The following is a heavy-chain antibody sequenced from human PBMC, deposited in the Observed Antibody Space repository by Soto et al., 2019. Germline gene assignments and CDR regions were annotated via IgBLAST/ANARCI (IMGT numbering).Heavy chain of an antibody. CDR2: INAGNGNT. Sequence: ASVKVSCKACGYSFTSYAMHWVRQAPGQRFEWMGWINAGNGNTKYSQKFQGRVTITRDTSASTAYMELSSLRSEDTAVYYCARAYYDFWSGSRGAFDIWGQGTMVTVSS. CDR1: GYSFTSYA. CDR3: ARAYYDFWSGSRGAFDI. J-gene: IGHJ3*02. V-gene: IGHV1-3*01. D-gene: IGHD3-3*01.